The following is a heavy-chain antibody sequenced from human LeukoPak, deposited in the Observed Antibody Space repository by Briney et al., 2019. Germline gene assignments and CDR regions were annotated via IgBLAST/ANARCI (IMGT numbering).Heavy chain of an antibody. CDR1: GGSISSGGYS. CDR2: IFRSGST. D-gene: IGHD3-22*01. J-gene: IGHJ4*02. Sequence: SQTLSLTCAVFGGSISSGGYSWCWIRQPPGEGLGMIGYIFRSGSTYYNPSHKIRVTISVDRSNNQFSLKLSSVTAADTAVYYRARGITVYDSSGYYYGYFDYWGQGTLVTVSS. CDR3: ARGITVYDSSGYYYGYFDY. V-gene: IGHV4-30-2*01.